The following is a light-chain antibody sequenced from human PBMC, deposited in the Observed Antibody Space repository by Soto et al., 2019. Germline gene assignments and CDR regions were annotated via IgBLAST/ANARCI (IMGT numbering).Light chain of an antibody. CDR2: EAS. V-gene: IGKV1-5*03. Sequence: DSQMTQSPSTLSASVGDRVTITCRASQSIRTWLAWYQQKPGKAPTLLIYEASILESGVPSRFSGSGSGTEFTLTISNLQPDDFGSYYCRTYNGYFGPGTKVDIK. J-gene: IGKJ3*01. CDR1: QSIRTW. CDR3: RTYNGY.